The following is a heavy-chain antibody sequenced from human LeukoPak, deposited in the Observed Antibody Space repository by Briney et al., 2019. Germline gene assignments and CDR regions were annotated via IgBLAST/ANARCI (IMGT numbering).Heavy chain of an antibody. CDR3: AKRMGAAAIPGAADY. CDR1: GFTFSSYA. D-gene: IGHD2-2*01. J-gene: IGHJ4*02. Sequence: GGSLRLSCAASGFTFSSYAMSWVRQAPGKGLEWVSAISGSGGSTNYADSVKGRFTISRDNSKNTLYLQMNSLRAEDTAVYYCAKRMGAAAIPGAADYWGQGTLVTVSS. CDR2: ISGSGGST. V-gene: IGHV3-23*01.